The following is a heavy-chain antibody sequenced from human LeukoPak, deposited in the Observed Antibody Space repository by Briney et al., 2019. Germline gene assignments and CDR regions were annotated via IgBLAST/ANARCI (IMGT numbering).Heavy chain of an antibody. D-gene: IGHD6-6*01. CDR3: ARERAIASLRPYYFDY. V-gene: IGHV3-11*01. CDR1: GFTFSDYY. J-gene: IGHJ4*02. CDR2: ISSSGSTI. Sequence: PGGSLRLSCAASGFTFSDYYMSWLRQAPGKGLEWFSYISSSGSTIYYADSVKGRFTISRDNARNSLYLQMNSLRAEDTAVYYCARERAIASLRPYYFDYWGQGTLVTVSS.